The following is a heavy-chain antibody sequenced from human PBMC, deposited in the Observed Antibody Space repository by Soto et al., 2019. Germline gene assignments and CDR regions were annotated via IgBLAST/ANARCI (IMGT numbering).Heavy chain of an antibody. Sequence: PGWSLRLSGAASGFTFSSYSMTWVPQAPGKGLEWVSAISGSGGSTNYADSVKGQFTISRDNSKNTLYLQMNSLRAEDTAVYYRAKDYGYCTSCRCHLIRNDAFDAWGQGTMVTVSS. CDR3: AKDYGYCTSCRCHLIRNDAFDA. CDR2: ISGSGGST. J-gene: IGHJ3*01. D-gene: IGHD2-8*01. V-gene: IGHV3-23*01. CDR1: GFTFSSYS.